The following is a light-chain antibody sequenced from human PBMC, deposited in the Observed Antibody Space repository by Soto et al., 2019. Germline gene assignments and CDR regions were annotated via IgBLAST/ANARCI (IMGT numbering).Light chain of an antibody. Sequence: ETVLTQSPATLSLSPGERATLSCRASQSISSSLAWYQHKPGLAPRLLIYDASNRATGIPARFSGSGSGTDFTLTISSLEPEDFAVYYCQQRSNWPLFGGGTKVEIE. V-gene: IGKV3-11*01. CDR1: QSISSS. CDR3: QQRSNWPL. J-gene: IGKJ4*01. CDR2: DAS.